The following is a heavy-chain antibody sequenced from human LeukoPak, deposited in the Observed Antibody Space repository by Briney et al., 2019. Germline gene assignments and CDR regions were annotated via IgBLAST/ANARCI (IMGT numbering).Heavy chain of an antibody. CDR3: AKGGHSNSFNWFDA. D-gene: IGHD6-13*01. V-gene: IGHV3-9*01. J-gene: IGHJ5*02. Sequence: GRSLRLSCAASGFNFDAYAMHWVRQLPGKGLGWVSGISWDSGGIGYADSVKGRFTISRDNAKNSLNLQMNSLRPEDTALYYCAKGGHSNSFNWFDAWGQGALVTVS. CDR2: ISWDSGGI. CDR1: GFNFDAYA.